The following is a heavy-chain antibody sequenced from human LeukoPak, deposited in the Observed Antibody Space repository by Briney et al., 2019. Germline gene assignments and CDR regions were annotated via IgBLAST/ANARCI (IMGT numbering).Heavy chain of an antibody. V-gene: IGHV3-23*01. CDR1: GFTFNSYA. D-gene: IGHD2-2*01. CDR3: AKARCSSTSCSMDV. J-gene: IGHJ6*03. Sequence: GGSLRLSCAASGFTFNSYAMSWVRQAPGKGLEWVSVISVSGDNTYYADSVKGRFTISRDNSKNTLYLQMNSLRAEDTAVYYCAKARCSSTSCSMDVWGKGTTVTVSS. CDR2: ISVSGDNT.